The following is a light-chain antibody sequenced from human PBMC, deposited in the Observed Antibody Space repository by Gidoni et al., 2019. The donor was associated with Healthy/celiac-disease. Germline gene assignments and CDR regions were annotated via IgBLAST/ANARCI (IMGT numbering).Light chain of an antibody. Sequence: SYELTQPPSVSVSPGQTARITCSGDALPKQYAYWYQQKPGQAPVLVIYKDSERPSGIPERFSGSSSGITVTLTISGVQAEDEADYYCQSADSSGTYYVVFGGGTKLTVL. CDR3: QSADSSGTYYVV. CDR2: KDS. J-gene: IGLJ2*01. CDR1: ALPKQY. V-gene: IGLV3-25*03.